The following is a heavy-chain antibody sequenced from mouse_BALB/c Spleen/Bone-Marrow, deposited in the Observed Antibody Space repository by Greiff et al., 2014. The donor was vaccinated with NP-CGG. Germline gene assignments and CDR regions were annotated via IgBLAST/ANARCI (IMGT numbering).Heavy chain of an antibody. Sequence: VKLVESGAELVKPGASVKLSCKASGHTFTSYWMHWVKQRPGQGLEWIEEINPSNGRTNYNEKFKSKATLTVDKSSSTAYMQLSSLTSEDSAVYYCARYATATYWFAYWGQGTLVTVSA. CDR2: INPSNGRT. CDR1: GHTFTSYW. CDR3: ARYATATYWFAY. D-gene: IGHD1-2*01. J-gene: IGHJ3*01. V-gene: IGHV1S81*02.